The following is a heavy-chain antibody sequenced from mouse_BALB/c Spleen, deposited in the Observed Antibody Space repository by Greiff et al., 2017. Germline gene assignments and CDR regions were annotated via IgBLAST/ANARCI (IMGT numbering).Heavy chain of an antibody. CDR1: GFAFSSYD. Sequence: EVKLEESGGGLVKPGGSLKLSCAASGFAFSSYDMSWVRQTPEKRLEWVAYISSGGGSTYYPDTVKGRFTISRDNAKNTLYLQMSSLKSEDTAMYYCAEYDPFAYWGQGTLVTVSA. D-gene: IGHD2-14*01. CDR3: AEYDPFAY. CDR2: ISSGGGST. J-gene: IGHJ3*01. V-gene: IGHV5-12-1*01.